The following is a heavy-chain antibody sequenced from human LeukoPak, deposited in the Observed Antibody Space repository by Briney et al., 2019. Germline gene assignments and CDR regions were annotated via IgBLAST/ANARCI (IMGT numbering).Heavy chain of an antibody. CDR1: GFTLSSYA. J-gene: IGHJ4*02. CDR3: ARRLEWNLVGFDY. D-gene: IGHD1-1*01. Sequence: GGSLRLPCAASGFTLSSYAMNWVRQAPGKGLEWVSVINNSGDNTFYADSVKGRFTISRDNSKNTLYLQMSSLRGEDTAVYYCARRLEWNLVGFDYWGQGTLVTVSS. V-gene: IGHV3-23*01. CDR2: INNSGDNT.